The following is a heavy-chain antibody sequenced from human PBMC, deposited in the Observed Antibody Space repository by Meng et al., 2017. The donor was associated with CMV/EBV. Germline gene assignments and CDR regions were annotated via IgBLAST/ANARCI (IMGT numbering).Heavy chain of an antibody. CDR1: GYSFTSYW. J-gene: IGHJ4*02. D-gene: IGHD3-3*01. CDR3: ARGVGVTIFGVANDY. V-gene: IGHV5-51*01. CDR2: IYPGDSDT. Sequence: GGSLRLSCKGSGYSFTSYWIGWVRQMPGKGLEWMGIIYPGDSDTRYSPSFQGQVTISADKSISTAYLRWSSLKASDTAMYYCARGVGVTIFGVANDYWGQGTLVTVSS.